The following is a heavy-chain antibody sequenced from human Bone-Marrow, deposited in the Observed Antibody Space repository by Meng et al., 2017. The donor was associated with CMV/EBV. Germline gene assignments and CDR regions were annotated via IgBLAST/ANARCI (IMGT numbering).Heavy chain of an antibody. CDR2: INPNSNGT. V-gene: IGHV1-8*02. Sequence: ASVKVSCKASGGTFSSYAISWVRQAPGQGLEWMGWINPNSNGTNYAQKFQGRVTMTRNTSISTAYMELSSLRSEDTAVYYCARGRSSSWSDWFDPWGQGTLVTVSS. D-gene: IGHD6-6*01. CDR3: ARGRSSSWSDWFDP. J-gene: IGHJ5*02. CDR1: GGTFSSYA.